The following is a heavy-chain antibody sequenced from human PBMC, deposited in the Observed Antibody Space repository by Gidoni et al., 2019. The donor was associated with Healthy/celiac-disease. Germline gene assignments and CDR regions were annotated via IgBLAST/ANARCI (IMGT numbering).Heavy chain of an antibody. J-gene: IGHJ6*02. V-gene: IGHV3-7*02. CDR3: AGQPITMVRGVITYYYGMDV. D-gene: IGHD3-10*01. Sequence: EVQLLESGGGLVQPGWSLRLSCASSGFTFSSHWISWVRQAPGKGLEWVANIKQDGSEKYYVDSVKGRFTISRDNAKNSLYLQMNSLRAEDTAVYYCAGQPITMVRGVITYYYGMDVWGQGTTVTVSS. CDR2: IKQDGSEK. CDR1: GFTFSSHW.